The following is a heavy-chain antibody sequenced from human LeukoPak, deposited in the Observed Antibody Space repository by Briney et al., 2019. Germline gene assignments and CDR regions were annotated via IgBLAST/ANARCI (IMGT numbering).Heavy chain of an antibody. CDR1: GFSIISGYY. Sequence: ESSETLSLTCSVSGFSIISGYYWGWIRQPPGKGLQWFWSIHYSVSTFYNPSLQSRLTISIDTSQNQFSLNLNSVTAADTAMYFCVRSQRLLPSDSWGQGSLVTVSS. V-gene: IGHV4-38-2*02. D-gene: IGHD1-1*01. J-gene: IGHJ5*02. CDR2: IHYSVST. CDR3: VRSQRLLPSDS.